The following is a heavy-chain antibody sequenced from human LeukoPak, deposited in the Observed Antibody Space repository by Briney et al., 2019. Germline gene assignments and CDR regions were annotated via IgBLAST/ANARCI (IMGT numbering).Heavy chain of an antibody. V-gene: IGHV3-33*01. D-gene: IGHD3-22*01. CDR1: GFTFSSYG. CDR3: ARVIFNYDNSGLNY. J-gene: IGHJ4*02. Sequence: PGGSLRLSCAASGFTFSSYGMTWVRQAPGKGLEGVANIWYDGTNKHYADSVKGRFTISRDNSKNTLYLQMDSLRAEDTAVYYCARVIFNYDNSGLNYWGQGTLVTVSS. CDR2: IWYDGTNK.